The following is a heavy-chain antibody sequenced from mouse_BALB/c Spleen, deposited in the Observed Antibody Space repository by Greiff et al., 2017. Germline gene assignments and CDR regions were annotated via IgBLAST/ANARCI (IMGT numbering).Heavy chain of an antibody. Sequence: QVQLQQSGAELARPGASVKMSCKASGYTFTSYTMHWVKQRPGQGLEWIGYINPSSGYTNYNQKFKGKATLTVDTSSSTAYMQLSSLTSEDSAVYYCTRYYGNSLYAMDYWGQGTSVTVSS. CDR2: INPSSGYT. V-gene: IGHV1-4*01. J-gene: IGHJ4*01. CDR3: TRYYGNSLYAMDY. CDR1: GYTFTSYT. D-gene: IGHD2-1*01.